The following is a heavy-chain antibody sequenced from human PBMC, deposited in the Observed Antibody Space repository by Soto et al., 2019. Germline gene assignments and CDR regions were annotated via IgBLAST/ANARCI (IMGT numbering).Heavy chain of an antibody. CDR2: IYHSGST. CDR3: ARAWGKDGLYGMDV. J-gene: IGHJ6*02. V-gene: IGHV4-30-2*01. Sequence: QLQLQESGSGLVKPSQTLSLTCAVSGGSISSGGYPWSWIRQPPGKGLEWIGYIYHSGSTYYNPSLKSRGTISLDRSKNQFSLRLNSVTAADTAVYYCARAWGKDGLYGMDVWGQGTTVTVSS. CDR1: GGSISSGGYP. D-gene: IGHD3-16*01.